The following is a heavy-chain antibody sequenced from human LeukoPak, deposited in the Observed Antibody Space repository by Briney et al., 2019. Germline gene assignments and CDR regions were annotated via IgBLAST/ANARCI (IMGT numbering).Heavy chain of an antibody. CDR2: IYHSGST. D-gene: IGHD3-22*01. V-gene: IGHV4-4*02. J-gene: IGHJ6*02. CDR3: ARGTGDSSGYYSVDPGDYGMDV. Sequence: SGTLSLTCAVSGGSISSSNWWSWVRQPPGKGLEWIGEIYHSGSTNYIPSLKSRVTISVDKSKNQFSLRLSSVTAADTAVYYCARGTGDSSGYYSVDPGDYGMDVWGQGTTVTVSS. CDR1: GGSISSSNW.